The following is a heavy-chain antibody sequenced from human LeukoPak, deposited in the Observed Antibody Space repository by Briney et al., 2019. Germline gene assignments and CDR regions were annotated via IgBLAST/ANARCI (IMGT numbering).Heavy chain of an antibody. CDR3: AQAFGSGSSYYYGMDV. Sequence: PSETLSLTCAVSGGSISSSNWWSGVRQPPGKGLEWIGKIYHSGSTNYNPSLKSRVTISVDKSKNQFSLKLTSVTAADTAVYYCAQAFGSGSSYYYGMDVWGQGTTVTVSS. V-gene: IGHV4-4*02. D-gene: IGHD3-10*01. J-gene: IGHJ6*02. CDR2: IYHSGST. CDR1: GGSISSSNW.